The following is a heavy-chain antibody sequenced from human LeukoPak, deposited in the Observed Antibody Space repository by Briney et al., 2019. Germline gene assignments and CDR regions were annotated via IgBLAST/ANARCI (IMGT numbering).Heavy chain of an antibody. CDR3: ARPGWERKGLFDY. D-gene: IGHD1-26*01. CDR2: IYYSGST. Sequence: SETLSLTCTVSGGSISSSSYYWGWIRQPPGKGLEWIGSIYYSGSTYYNPSLKSRVTISVDTSKNQFSLKLSSVTAADTSVYYCARPGWERKGLFDYWGQGTLVTVSS. V-gene: IGHV4-39*01. J-gene: IGHJ4*02. CDR1: GGSISSSSYY.